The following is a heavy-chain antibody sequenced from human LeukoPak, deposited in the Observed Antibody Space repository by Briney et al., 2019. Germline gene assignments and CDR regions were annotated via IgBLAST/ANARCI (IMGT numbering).Heavy chain of an antibody. D-gene: IGHD2-21*01. CDR2: ISGSGVNT. J-gene: IGHJ4*02. CDR1: GFTFNSYA. CDR3: AEGLWFNYGNYFDY. Sequence: PGGSLRLSCAASGFTFNSYAMSWVRQAPGKGLEWVSTISGSGVNTYYADSVKGRFTISRDNSKNTLYLQMNSLRAEDTAVYYCAEGLWFNYGNYFDYWGQGTLVTVSS. V-gene: IGHV3-23*01.